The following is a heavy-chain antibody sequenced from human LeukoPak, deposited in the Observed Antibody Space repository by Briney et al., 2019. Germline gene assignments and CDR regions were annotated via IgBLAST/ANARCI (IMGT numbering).Heavy chain of an antibody. V-gene: IGHV1-69*13. D-gene: IGHD2-2*01. CDR2: IIPIFGTA. CDR3: AREILKHCSSTSCWSDGMDV. J-gene: IGHJ6*02. CDR1: GGTFSSYA. Sequence: SVKVSCKASGGTFSSYAISWVRQAPGQGLEWMGGIIPIFGTANYAQKFQGRVTITADESTCTAYMELSSLRSEDTAVYYCAREILKHCSSTSCWSDGMDVWGQGTTVTVSS.